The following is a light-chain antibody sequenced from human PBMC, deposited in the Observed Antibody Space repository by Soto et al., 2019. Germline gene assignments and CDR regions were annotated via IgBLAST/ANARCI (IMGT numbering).Light chain of an antibody. Sequence: DIQMTQSPSSLSVFVGDRVTITCRASQSISSFLNWYQQKPGKAPKLLIYASINLQSGAPSRFSGSGSGTDFARTISSLQPEDFATYYCQQIYSTPYTGGQGTKLEIK. CDR1: QSISSF. CDR2: ASI. J-gene: IGKJ2*01. CDR3: QQIYSTPYT. V-gene: IGKV1-39*01.